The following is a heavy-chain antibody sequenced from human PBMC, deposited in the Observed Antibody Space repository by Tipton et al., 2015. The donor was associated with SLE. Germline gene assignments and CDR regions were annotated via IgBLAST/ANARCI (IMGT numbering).Heavy chain of an antibody. V-gene: IGHV5-51*03. CDR1: GYTFTNYW. CDR3: ARLLDDTGTWHWFDY. Sequence: VQLVQSGAEVKESGESLKISCKGSGYTFTNYWIGWVRQMPGKGLEWMGMIYPGDSDTRYSPSFQGQVTISADKSFSTAYLQWSRLRASDTAIYYCARLLDDTGTWHWFDYWGQGSLVTVSS. J-gene: IGHJ4*02. D-gene: IGHD1-7*01. CDR2: IYPGDSDT.